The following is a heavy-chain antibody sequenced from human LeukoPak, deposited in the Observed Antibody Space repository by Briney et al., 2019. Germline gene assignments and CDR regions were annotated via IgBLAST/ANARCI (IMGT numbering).Heavy chain of an antibody. Sequence: SETLSLTCTVSGGSISSYYWSWIRQPAGKGLEWIGRIYTSGSTNYNPSLKSRVTMSVDTSKNQFSLKLSSVTAADTAVYYCARVVSMGATGWFDPWGQGTLVTVSS. V-gene: IGHV4-4*07. CDR1: GGSISSYY. J-gene: IGHJ5*02. CDR3: ARVVSMGATGWFDP. CDR2: IYTSGST. D-gene: IGHD1-26*01.